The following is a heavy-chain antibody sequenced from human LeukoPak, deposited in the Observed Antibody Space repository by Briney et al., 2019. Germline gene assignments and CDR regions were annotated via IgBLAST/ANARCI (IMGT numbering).Heavy chain of an antibody. J-gene: IGHJ4*02. CDR3: ATDDVTTGTKTALGY. V-gene: IGHV1-58*01. CDR1: GFTFTISA. D-gene: IGHD1-1*01. Sequence: ASVTVSCTASGFTFTISAVQWVRQARGQGLEGIGWIVVGSGNTNYAQKFQERVTINRDMSTSTAYMELSSLRSEDTAVYYCATDDVTTGTKTALGYWGQGTLVTVSS. CDR2: IVVGSGNT.